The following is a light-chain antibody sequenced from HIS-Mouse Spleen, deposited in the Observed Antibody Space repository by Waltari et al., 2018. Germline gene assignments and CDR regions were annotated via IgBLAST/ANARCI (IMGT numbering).Light chain of an antibody. CDR2: AAS. V-gene: IGKV1-9*01. CDR1: RGISSY. Sequence: DIQLTQSPSFLSASVGDRVPITCRASRGISSYLAWYQQKPGKAPKLLFYAASTLQSGVPSRCGGGGSRTEFTLTSSSLQPEDFATYYCQQLNSYPPTFGQGTKVEIK. CDR3: QQLNSYPPT. J-gene: IGKJ1*01.